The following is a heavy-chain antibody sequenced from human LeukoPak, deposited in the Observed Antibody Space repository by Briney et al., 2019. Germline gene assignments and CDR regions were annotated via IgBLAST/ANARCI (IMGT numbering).Heavy chain of an antibody. Sequence: PSETLSLTCTVSGGSISSGGYYWSWIRQHPGKGLEWIGYIYYSGSTYYNPSLKSRVTISVDTSKNQFSLKLSSVTAADTAVYYCARDRYCTNGVSYRLFDYWGQGTLVTVSS. CDR2: IYYSGST. D-gene: IGHD2-8*01. CDR3: ARDRYCTNGVSYRLFDY. CDR1: GGSISSGGYY. V-gene: IGHV4-31*03. J-gene: IGHJ4*02.